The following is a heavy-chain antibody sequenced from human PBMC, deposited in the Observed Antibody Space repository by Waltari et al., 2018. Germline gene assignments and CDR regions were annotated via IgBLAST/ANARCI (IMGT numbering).Heavy chain of an antibody. CDR1: GGSISSSNW. CDR3: ARQRGAVYYYDSSGPFDY. CDR2: IYHSGST. D-gene: IGHD3-22*01. V-gene: IGHV4-4*02. Sequence: QVQLQESGPGLVKPSGTLSLTCAVSGGSISSSNWWSWVRQPPGKGLEWIGEIYHSGSTNYNPSLKSRVTISVDKSKNQFSLKLSSVTAADTAAYYCARQRGAVYYYDSSGPFDYWGQGTLVTVSS. J-gene: IGHJ4*02.